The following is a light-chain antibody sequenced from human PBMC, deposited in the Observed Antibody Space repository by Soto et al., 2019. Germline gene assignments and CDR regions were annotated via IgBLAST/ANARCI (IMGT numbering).Light chain of an antibody. J-gene: IGLJ1*01. V-gene: IGLV2-23*01. CDR1: SGDIGSYNR. Sequence: QSALTQPASVSGSPGQSITISCTGTSGDIGSYNRVSRYQQHPGKAPKLMIYEGSKRPSGVSNRFSGSKSGNTASLTISGLQAEDEADYYCCSYAVSRSYVFGTGTKLTVL. CDR2: EGS. CDR3: CSYAVSRSYV.